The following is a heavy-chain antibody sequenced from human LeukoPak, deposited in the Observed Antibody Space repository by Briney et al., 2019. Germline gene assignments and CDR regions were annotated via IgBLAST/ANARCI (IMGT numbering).Heavy chain of an antibody. Sequence: GGSLRLSCAASGFTFSSCSMNWVRQAPGKGLEWVSYISSSSSTIYYADSVKGRFTISRDNAKNSLSLQMNSLRAEDTAVYYCAREVAGFDYWGQGTLVTVSS. CDR2: ISSSSSTI. J-gene: IGHJ4*02. CDR1: GFTFSSCS. CDR3: AREVAGFDY. V-gene: IGHV3-48*01. D-gene: IGHD6-19*01.